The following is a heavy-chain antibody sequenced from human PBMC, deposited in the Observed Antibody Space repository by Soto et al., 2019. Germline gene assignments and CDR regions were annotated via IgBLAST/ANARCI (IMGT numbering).Heavy chain of an antibody. J-gene: IGHJ6*03. D-gene: IGHD4-4*01. V-gene: IGHV6-1*01. CDR2: TYYRTRWYY. Sequence: PSQTLSLTCVISGDSVSSNSAAWNWIRQSPSRGLEWLGRTYYRTRWYYDYAVSVRSRITVNPDTSKNQFSLQLTSVTPEDTAVYYCAVTTSHYWYYMDVWGTGTTVTVPS. CDR1: GDSVSSNSAA. CDR3: AVTTSHYWYYMDV.